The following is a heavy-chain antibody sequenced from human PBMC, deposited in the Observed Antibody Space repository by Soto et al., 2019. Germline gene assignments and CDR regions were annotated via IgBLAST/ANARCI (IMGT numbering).Heavy chain of an antibody. CDR2: INAGNGNT. D-gene: IGHD3-22*01. Sequence: ASVKVSCKASGYTFTSYAMHCVRQAPGQRLEWMGWINAGNGNTKYSQKFQGRVTITRDTSASTAYMELSSLRSEDTAVYYCARGPYYYDSSGPWGYFDLWGRGTLVTVSS. CDR3: ARGPYYYDSSGPWGYFDL. CDR1: GYTFTSYA. J-gene: IGHJ2*01. V-gene: IGHV1-3*01.